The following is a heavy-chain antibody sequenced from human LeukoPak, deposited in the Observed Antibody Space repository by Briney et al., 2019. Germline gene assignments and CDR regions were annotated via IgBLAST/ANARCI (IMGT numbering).Heavy chain of an antibody. CDR1: GDSISSYY. CDR3: ASVRDYDFWSGFYFDY. D-gene: IGHD3-3*01. Sequence: SETLSLTCTVSGDSISSYYWSWIRQPAGKGLEWIGRIHPSGSTNYNPSLKSRVTISVDTSKNQFSLKLSSVTAADTAVYYCASVRDYDFWSGFYFDYWGQGTLVTVSS. CDR2: IHPSGST. J-gene: IGHJ4*02. V-gene: IGHV4-4*07.